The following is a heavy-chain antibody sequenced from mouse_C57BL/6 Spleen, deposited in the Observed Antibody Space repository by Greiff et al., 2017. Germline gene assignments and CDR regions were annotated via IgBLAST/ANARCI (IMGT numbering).Heavy chain of an antibody. CDR3: ARRMDYDYGSYFDY. J-gene: IGHJ2*01. Sequence: VQLQQSGAELVRPGTSVKMSCTASGYTFTNYWIGWAKQRPGHGLEWIGDIYPGGGYTNYNEKFKGKATLTADKSSSTAYMQLSSLTSEDSAIYYCARRMDYDYGSYFDYWGQGTTLTVSS. D-gene: IGHD2-4*01. V-gene: IGHV1-63*01. CDR1: GYTFTNYW. CDR2: IYPGGGYT.